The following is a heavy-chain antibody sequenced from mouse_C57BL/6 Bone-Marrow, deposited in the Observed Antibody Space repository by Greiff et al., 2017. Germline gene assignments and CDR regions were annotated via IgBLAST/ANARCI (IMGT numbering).Heavy chain of an antibody. D-gene: IGHD1-1*01. CDR2: ISDGGSYT. CDR3: ARGLRSFDY. Sequence: EVKVVESGGGLVKPGGSLKLSYAASGFTFSSYAMSWVRQTPEKRLEWVATISDGGSYTYYPDNVKGRFTISRDNAKNNLYLQMSHLKSEDTAMYYCARGLRSFDYWGQGATLTSFS. J-gene: IGHJ2*01. V-gene: IGHV5-4*03. CDR1: GFTFSSYA.